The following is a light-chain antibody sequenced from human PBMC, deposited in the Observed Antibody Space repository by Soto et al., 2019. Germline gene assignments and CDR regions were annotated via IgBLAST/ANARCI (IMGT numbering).Light chain of an antibody. CDR1: QSVSSKY. Sequence: DIVLTQSPCTLSLSPGERATLSCRASQSVSSKYLAWYQQKPGQPPRVLIYGTSIRATGISERFSGGGSGTDFTLTITRLESEDFAVYYCQQYGSSLFTFGPGTKVDFK. CDR3: QQYGSSLFT. CDR2: GTS. V-gene: IGKV3-20*01. J-gene: IGKJ3*01.